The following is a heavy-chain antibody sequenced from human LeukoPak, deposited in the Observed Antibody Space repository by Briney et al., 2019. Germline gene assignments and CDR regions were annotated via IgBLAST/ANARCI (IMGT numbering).Heavy chain of an antibody. V-gene: IGHV1-18*01. CDR3: ARDPGDIVATIYYYYGMDV. D-gene: IGHD5-12*01. CDR2: ISAYNGNT. J-gene: IGHJ6*02. CDR1: GYTFTSYG. Sequence: ASVKVSCKASGYTFTSYGISWVRQAPGQGLEWMGWISAYNGNTNYAQKLQGRVTMTTGTSTSTAYMELRSLRSDDTAVYYCARDPGDIVATIYYYYGMDVWGQGTTVTVSS.